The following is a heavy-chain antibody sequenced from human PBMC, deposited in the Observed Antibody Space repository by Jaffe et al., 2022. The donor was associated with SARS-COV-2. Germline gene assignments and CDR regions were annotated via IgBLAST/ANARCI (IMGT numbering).Heavy chain of an antibody. CDR1: GFTFSSYA. Sequence: QVQLVESGGGVVQPGRSLRLSCAASGFTFSSYAMHWVRQAPGKGLEWVAVISYDGSNKYYADSVKGRFTISRDNSKNTLYLQMNSLRAEDTAVYYCARDLGGVVKLGCLDYWGQGTLVTVSS. J-gene: IGHJ4*02. CDR2: ISYDGSNK. CDR3: ARDLGGVVKLGCLDY. D-gene: IGHD3-3*01. V-gene: IGHV3-30-3*01.